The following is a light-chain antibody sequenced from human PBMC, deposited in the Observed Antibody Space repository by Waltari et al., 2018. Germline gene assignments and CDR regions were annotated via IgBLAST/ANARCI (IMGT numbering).Light chain of an antibody. CDR1: QNISTY. CDR3: QQRSNWPPWT. J-gene: IGKJ1*01. V-gene: IGKV3-11*01. CDR2: DVS. Sequence: EIVLTQSPATLSLSPGERATLSCRASQNISTYLAWYQQTFRQAPRLIVYDVSTMATCIPARFSGTGSGTYFNLTISSLEPEDFAVYYCQQRSNWPPWTFGQGTKVDIK.